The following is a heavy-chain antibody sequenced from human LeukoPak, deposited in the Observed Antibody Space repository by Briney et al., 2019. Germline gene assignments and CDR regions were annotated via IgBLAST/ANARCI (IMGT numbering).Heavy chain of an antibody. CDR3: TRWRDTSMLYY. D-gene: IGHD5-18*01. Sequence: PGRSLRLSCTTPGFTFGDYAMAWVRQTPGKGLECVGSIRGKAYGGTTEYAASVQGRLTVSRDDSRSIAYLQMNSLKIEDTAVYYCTRWRDTSMLYYWGQGTLVTVSS. J-gene: IGHJ4*02. CDR2: IRGKAYGGTT. CDR1: GFTFGDYA. V-gene: IGHV3-49*04.